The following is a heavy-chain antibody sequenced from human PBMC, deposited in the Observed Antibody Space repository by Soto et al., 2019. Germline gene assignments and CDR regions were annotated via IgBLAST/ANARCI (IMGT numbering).Heavy chain of an antibody. CDR3: ATVGYSGAPGYYYYGMDV. CDR2: FDPEDGET. Sequence: ASVKVSCKVSGYTLTELSMHWVRQAPGKGLEWMGGFDPEDGETIYAQKFQGRVTMTEDTSTDTASMELSSLRSEGTAVYYCATVGYSGAPGYYYYGMDVWGQGTTVTVSS. J-gene: IGHJ6*02. V-gene: IGHV1-24*01. CDR1: GYTLTELS. D-gene: IGHD1-26*01.